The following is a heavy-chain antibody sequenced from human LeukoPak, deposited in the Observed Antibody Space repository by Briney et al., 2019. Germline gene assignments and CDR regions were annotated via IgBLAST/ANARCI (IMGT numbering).Heavy chain of an antibody. CDR3: ARESYYGSGSPIDY. V-gene: IGHV4-59*01. Sequence: SETLSLTCTVSGVSISSYYWSWIRQPPGKGLEWIGYIYYSGSTNYNPSLKSRVTISVDTSKNQFSLKLSSVTAADTAVYYCARESYYGSGSPIDYWGQGTLVAVSS. J-gene: IGHJ4*02. D-gene: IGHD3-10*01. CDR2: IYYSGST. CDR1: GVSISSYY.